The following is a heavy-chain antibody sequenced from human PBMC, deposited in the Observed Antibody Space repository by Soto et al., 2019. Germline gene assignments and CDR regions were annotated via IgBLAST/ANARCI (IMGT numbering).Heavy chain of an antibody. D-gene: IGHD3-10*01. Sequence: GGSLRLSCAASGFIFSSYAFHWVRQTPGKGLEWVSFISYDGGNKYYTDSVKGRFTISRDNSKNTLYLQMDSLRAEDTAVYYCTKDGQYYGSWGWGQGTLVTVSS. CDR3: TKDGQYYGSWG. V-gene: IGHV3-30*04. J-gene: IGHJ4*02. CDR1: GFIFSSYA. CDR2: ISYDGGNK.